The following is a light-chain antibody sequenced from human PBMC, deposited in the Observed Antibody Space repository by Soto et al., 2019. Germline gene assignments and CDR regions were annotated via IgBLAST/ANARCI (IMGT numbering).Light chain of an antibody. J-gene: IGKJ1*01. V-gene: IGKV1-9*01. Sequence: DIQLTQSPSFLSASVGDTVTITCRASHGISSYLAWYQQKPGKAPKVLIYTASILQSGVPSRFSGSGSGTEFTLTISSLQPEDFATYYCQQVNSYRTFGQGTKVEIK. CDR2: TAS. CDR3: QQVNSYRT. CDR1: HGISSY.